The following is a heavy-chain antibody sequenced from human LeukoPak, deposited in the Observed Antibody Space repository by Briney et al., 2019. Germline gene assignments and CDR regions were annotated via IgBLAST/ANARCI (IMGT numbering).Heavy chain of an antibody. J-gene: IGHJ4*02. CDR2: IDPNSDNI. CDR3: ARSAYNYGYVYFDH. V-gene: IGHV1-2*02. CDR1: GYTFTGCF. Sequence: GASVKVSCTASGYTFTGCFIHYVRQAPGQVLEWMGWIDPNSDNIRYSETFKDRVTMTRDTSTNTAYMELIWLRSDDTAVYYCARSAYNYGYVYFDHWGQGTLVIVSS. D-gene: IGHD5-18*01.